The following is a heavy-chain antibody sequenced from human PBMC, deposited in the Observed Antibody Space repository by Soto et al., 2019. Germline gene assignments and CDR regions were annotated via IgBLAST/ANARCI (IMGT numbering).Heavy chain of an antibody. V-gene: IGHV1-69*12. CDR1: GGTFSSYA. CDR2: IIPIFGTA. D-gene: IGHD6-6*01. Sequence: QVQLVQSGAEVKKPGSSVKVSCKASGGTFSSYAISWVRQAPGQGLEWMGGIIPIFGTANYAQKFQGRVTITADESTSTAYRELSSLRSEDTAVYYCARAPQLVYPTPNWCDPWGQGTLVTVSS. CDR3: ARAPQLVYPTPNWCDP. J-gene: IGHJ5*02.